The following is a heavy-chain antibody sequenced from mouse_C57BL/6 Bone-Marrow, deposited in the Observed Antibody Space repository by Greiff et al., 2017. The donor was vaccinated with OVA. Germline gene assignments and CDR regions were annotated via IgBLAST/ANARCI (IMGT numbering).Heavy chain of an antibody. V-gene: IGHV1-64*01. CDR3: ARSGQLRAWFAY. CDR2: IHPNSGST. D-gene: IGHD3-2*02. Sequence: QVQLQQPGAELVKPGASVKLSCKASGYTFTSSWMHWVKQRPGQGLEWIGMIHPNSGSTNYNEKFKSKATLTVDKSSSTAYMQLSSLTSEYSAVYYCARSGQLRAWFAYWGQGTLVTVSA. CDR1: GYTFTSSW. J-gene: IGHJ3*01.